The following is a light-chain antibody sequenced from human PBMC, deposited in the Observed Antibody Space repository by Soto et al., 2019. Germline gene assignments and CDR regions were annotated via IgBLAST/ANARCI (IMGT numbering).Light chain of an antibody. J-gene: IGKJ1*01. CDR3: QQYGSSPRT. CDR2: GAS. CDR1: QSVSSSY. V-gene: IGKV3-20*01. Sequence: EIVLTQSPGTRSLSPGERATLSCRASQSVSSSYLGWYQQKPGQAPRLLIYGASSRATGIPDRFSGSGSGTDFTLTISRLEPEDFAVYYCQQYGSSPRTFGQGTKVDIK.